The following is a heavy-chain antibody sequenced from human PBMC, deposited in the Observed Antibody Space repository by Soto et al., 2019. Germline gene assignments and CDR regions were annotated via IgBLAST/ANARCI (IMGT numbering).Heavy chain of an antibody. J-gene: IGHJ6*02. D-gene: IGHD3-22*01. Sequence: GASVKVSCKASGFTFTSSAVQWVRQARGQRLEWIGWIVVGSGNTNYAQKFQERVTITRDMSTSTAYMELSSLRSEDTAVYYCAAASYYDSSGYSAYHYYGMDVWGQGTTVTVSS. CDR2: IVVGSGNT. CDR1: GFTFTSSA. V-gene: IGHV1-58*01. CDR3: AAASYYDSSGYSAYHYYGMDV.